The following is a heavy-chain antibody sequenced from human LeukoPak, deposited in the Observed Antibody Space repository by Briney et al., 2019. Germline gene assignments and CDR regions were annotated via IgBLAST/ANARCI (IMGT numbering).Heavy chain of an antibody. CDR2: ISSSDSTI. CDR1: GFTFSSYE. J-gene: IGHJ4*02. D-gene: IGHD3-22*01. Sequence: GGSLRLSCAASGFTFSSYEMNWVRQAPGKGLEWVSYISSSDSTIYYADSVKGRFTISRDNSKNALYLQMNSLRAEDTAVYYCAKDQSSGYYKTFDYWGQGTLVTVSS. CDR3: AKDQSSGYYKTFDY. V-gene: IGHV3-48*03.